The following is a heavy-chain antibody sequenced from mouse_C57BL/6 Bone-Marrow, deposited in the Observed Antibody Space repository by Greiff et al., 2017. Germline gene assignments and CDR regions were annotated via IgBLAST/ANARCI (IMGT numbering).Heavy chain of an antibody. J-gene: IGHJ2*01. CDR1: GFTFNTYA. Sequence: EVQLVESGGGLVQPKGSLKLSCAASGFTFNTYAMHWVRQAPGTGLEWVARIRRKSSNYATYYADSVKDRFTISRDDSQRLLHLQMNHLKTEDIAMYYCVILGLRECDYWGQGTTLTVSS. CDR3: VILGLRECDY. V-gene: IGHV10-3*01. D-gene: IGHD2-4*01. CDR2: IRRKSSNYAT.